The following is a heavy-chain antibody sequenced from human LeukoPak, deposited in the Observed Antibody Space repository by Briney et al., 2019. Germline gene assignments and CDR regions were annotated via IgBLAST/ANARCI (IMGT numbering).Heavy chain of an antibody. V-gene: IGHV4-31*03. D-gene: IGHD1-7*01. CDR2: IYYSGST. Sequence: SQTLSLTCTVSGGSISSGGYYWSWIRQHPGKGLEWIGYIYYSGSTYYNPSLKSRVTISVDTSKNQFSLKLSSVTAADTAVYYCARTVKTGTTRVYYFDYWGQGTLVTVSS. CDR1: GGSISSGGYY. J-gene: IGHJ4*02. CDR3: ARTVKTGTTRVYYFDY.